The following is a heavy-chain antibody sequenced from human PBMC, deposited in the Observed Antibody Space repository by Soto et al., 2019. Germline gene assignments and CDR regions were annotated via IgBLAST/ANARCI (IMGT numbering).Heavy chain of an antibody. CDR2: IYHSGST. Sequence: QLQLQESGSGLVKPSQTLSLTCAVSGGSISRGGYSWSWIRQPPEKGLEWIGYIYHSGSTYYNPSLKSRVTISVDRSKNQFSLKLSSVTAADTAVYYCASLFGALDAFDIWGQGTMVTVSS. V-gene: IGHV4-30-2*01. CDR1: GGSISRGGYS. D-gene: IGHD3-3*01. CDR3: ASLFGALDAFDI. J-gene: IGHJ3*02.